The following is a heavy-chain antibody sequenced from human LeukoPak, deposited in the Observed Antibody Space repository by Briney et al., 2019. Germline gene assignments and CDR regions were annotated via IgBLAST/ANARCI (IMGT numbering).Heavy chain of an antibody. Sequence: GGSLRLSCAASGFTFSSYAMSWVRQAPGKGLEWVSAISGSGGSTCYADSVKGRFTISRDNSKNTLYLQMNSLRAEDTAVYYCAKGRDYYGSGFDYWGQGTLVTVSS. CDR1: GFTFSSYA. D-gene: IGHD3-10*01. CDR2: ISGSGGST. V-gene: IGHV3-23*01. CDR3: AKGRDYYGSGFDY. J-gene: IGHJ4*02.